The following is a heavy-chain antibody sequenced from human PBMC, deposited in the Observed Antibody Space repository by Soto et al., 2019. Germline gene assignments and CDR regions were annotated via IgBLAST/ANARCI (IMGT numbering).Heavy chain of an antibody. CDR2: ISTYNGDT. D-gene: IGHD1-26*01. CDR3: ARQGSWPYYYYGLDV. V-gene: IGHV1-18*01. CDR1: AYTFTTSG. J-gene: IGHJ6*02. Sequence: QVQLVQSGPEVRKPGASVKVSCEASAYTFTTSGISWVRQVPGQGIEWMGWISTYNGDTNSAQNFQGRVLMTADTSTGTAYMELMSLKSDDTAVYYCARQGSWPYYYYGLDVWGQGTIVTVSS.